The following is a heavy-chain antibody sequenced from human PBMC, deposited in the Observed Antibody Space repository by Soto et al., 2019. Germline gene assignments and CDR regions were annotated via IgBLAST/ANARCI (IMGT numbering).Heavy chain of an antibody. J-gene: IGHJ4*02. CDR2: VYYSGTT. V-gene: IGHV4-30-4*01. CDR3: VTVNLVGAAYYFDY. D-gene: IGHD1-26*01. Sequence: SETLSLTCTVSGGSIRNGDYYWGWIRQPPGKGLEWIGYVYYSGTTYSHPSLNSRVSISLDTSENQFSLRPTSVTAADTAVYYCVTVNLVGAAYYFDYWGPGTLVTVS. CDR1: GGSIRNGDYY.